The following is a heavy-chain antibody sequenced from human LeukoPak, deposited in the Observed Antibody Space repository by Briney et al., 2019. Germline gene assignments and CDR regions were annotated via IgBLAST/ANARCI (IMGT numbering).Heavy chain of an antibody. CDR3: ARPSSSWSSAGAFDI. Sequence: GSLRLSCAASGITFSTYSMNWVRQAPGKGLEWVSYISSSGSTIYYADSVKGRFTISRDNAKNSLYLQMNSLRAEDTAVYYCARPSSSWSSAGAFDIWGQGTMVTVSS. V-gene: IGHV3-48*04. J-gene: IGHJ3*02. CDR2: ISSSGSTI. D-gene: IGHD6-13*01. CDR1: GITFSTYS.